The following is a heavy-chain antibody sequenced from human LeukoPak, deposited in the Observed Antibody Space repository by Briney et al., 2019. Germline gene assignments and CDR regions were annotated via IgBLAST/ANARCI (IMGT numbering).Heavy chain of an antibody. D-gene: IGHD6-25*01. V-gene: IGHV3-48*03. J-gene: IGHJ6*04. CDR1: GFTFSSYE. CDR2: ISSSGSTI. Sequence: PGGSLRLSCAASGFTFSSYEMNWVRQAPGKGLEWVSYISSSGSTIYYADSVKGRFTISRDNAKNSLYLQMNSLRAEGTAVYYCAREEPAGYGMDVWGKGTTVTVSS. CDR3: AREEPAGYGMDV.